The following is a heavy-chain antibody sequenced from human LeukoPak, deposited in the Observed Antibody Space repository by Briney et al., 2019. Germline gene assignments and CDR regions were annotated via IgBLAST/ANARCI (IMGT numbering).Heavy chain of an antibody. CDR2: ISGSSSYI. CDR3: ARTKGYSGYDPFDY. D-gene: IGHD5-12*01. CDR1: GFTFSIYS. Sequence: GGSLRLSCAVSGFTFSIYSMNWVRQAPGKGLEWVSSISGSSSYIYYADSVKGRFTISRDNAKNSLYLQMNSLRAEDTAVYYCARTKGYSGYDPFDYWGQGTQVTVSS. J-gene: IGHJ4*02. V-gene: IGHV3-21*01.